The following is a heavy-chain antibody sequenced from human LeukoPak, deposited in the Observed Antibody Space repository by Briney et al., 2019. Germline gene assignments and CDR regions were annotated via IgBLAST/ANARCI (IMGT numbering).Heavy chain of an antibody. V-gene: IGHV1-46*04. D-gene: IGHD3-10*01. J-gene: IGHJ4*02. Sequence: ASVKVSCKASGYTFTSYYIHWVRQAPGQGLEWIGLINPDDDSIDYTQRLRGRITVTRDRSTSTVYMELKSLRSDDTALYYCAREGGSYKHFDDWGQGSLVTVSS. CDR1: GYTFTSYY. CDR3: AREGGSYKHFDD. CDR2: INPDDDSI.